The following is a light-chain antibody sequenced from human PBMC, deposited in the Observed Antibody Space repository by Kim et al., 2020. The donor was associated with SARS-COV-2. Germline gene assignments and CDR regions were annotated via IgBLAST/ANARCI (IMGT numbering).Light chain of an antibody. CDR1: SSNIGSNY. V-gene: IGLV1-47*01. CDR3: AAWDDSLSGREV. J-gene: IGLJ2*01. Sequence: ELTQPPSASGTPGQRVTISCSGSSSNIGSNYVYWYQQLPGTAPKLLIYRNNQRPSGVPDRFSGSKSGTSASLAISGLRSEDEADYYCAAWDDSLSGREVFGGGTQLTVL. CDR2: RNN.